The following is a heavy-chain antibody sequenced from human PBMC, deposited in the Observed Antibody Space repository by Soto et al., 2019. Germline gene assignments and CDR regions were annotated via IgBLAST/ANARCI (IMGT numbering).Heavy chain of an antibody. CDR1: RGTFSSYA. J-gene: IGHJ4*02. D-gene: IGHD3-22*01. Sequence: QVQLVQSGAEVKKPGSSVKVSCKASRGTFSSYAISWVRQAPGQGLEWMGGINPFFGEAKYAQKFQGGVTITADESTDTDYMEQISMSFEDTAVYSGAKDNEFSDSSGSYYYFDYWGQGTLVIVSS. CDR2: INPFFGEA. V-gene: IGHV1-69*01. CDR3: AKDNEFSDSSGSYYYFDY.